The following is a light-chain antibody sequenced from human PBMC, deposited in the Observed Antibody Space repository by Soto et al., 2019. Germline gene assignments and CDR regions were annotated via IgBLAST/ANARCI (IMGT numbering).Light chain of an antibody. J-gene: IGKJ1*01. Sequence: EIVMTQSPGTLSVSPGERATLSCRASQSVSSNLAWYQQKPGQAPRLLIYGASTRAPGFPARFSGSGSGTDFTLTISSLQSEDFAVYYCQQYNNWPWTFGQGTKVDIK. V-gene: IGKV3-15*01. CDR1: QSVSSN. CDR2: GAS. CDR3: QQYNNWPWT.